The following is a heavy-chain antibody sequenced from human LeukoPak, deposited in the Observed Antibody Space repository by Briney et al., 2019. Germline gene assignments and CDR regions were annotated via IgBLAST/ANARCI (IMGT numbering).Heavy chain of an antibody. CDR2: IYYSGNT. J-gene: IGHJ5*02. Sequence: SETLSLTCTVSGDSISSSYWSWIRQHPGKGLEWIGYIYYSGNTYYNPSLKSRVTISVDTSKNQFSLKLTSVTAADTAVYYCARGTDTYAKGWFDPWGQGTLVTVSS. V-gene: IGHV4-59*12. CDR3: ARGTDTYAKGWFDP. CDR1: GDSISSSY. D-gene: IGHD2-2*01.